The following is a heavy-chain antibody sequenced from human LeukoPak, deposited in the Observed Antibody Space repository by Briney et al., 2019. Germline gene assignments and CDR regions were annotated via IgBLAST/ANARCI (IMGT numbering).Heavy chain of an antibody. J-gene: IGHJ4*02. D-gene: IGHD3-22*01. CDR2: ISSSSSYI. V-gene: IGHV3-21*01. Sequence: GGSLRLSCAASGFTFSTYSMNWVRQAPGKGLEWVSSISSSSSYIYYADSVKGRFTISRDNAKNSLYLQMNSLRAEDTAVYYCARELTYYYDSSGYPLDYWGQGTLVTVSS. CDR1: GFTFSTYS. CDR3: ARELTYYYDSSGYPLDY.